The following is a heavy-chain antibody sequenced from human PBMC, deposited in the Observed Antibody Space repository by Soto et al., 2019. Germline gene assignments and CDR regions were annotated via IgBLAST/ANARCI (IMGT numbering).Heavy chain of an antibody. Sequence: GGSLRLSCAASGFTFSSYAMSWVRQAPGKGLEWVSAISGSGGSTYYADSVKGRFTISRDNSKNTLYLQMNSMGAEDTAVYYCARVSTVVVPAAKPSKQTKNWFDPLGQGTLVTVSS. CDR1: GFTFSSYA. CDR2: ISGSGGST. J-gene: IGHJ5*02. CDR3: ARVSTVVVPAAKPSKQTKNWFDP. V-gene: IGHV3-23*01. D-gene: IGHD2-2*02.